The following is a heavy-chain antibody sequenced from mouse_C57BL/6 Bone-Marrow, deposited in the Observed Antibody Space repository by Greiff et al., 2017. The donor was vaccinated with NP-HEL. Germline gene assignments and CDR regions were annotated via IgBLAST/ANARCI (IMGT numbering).Heavy chain of an antibody. CDR3: ARSGDYYGSSPYWYFDV. CDR1: GYTFTSYW. J-gene: IGHJ1*03. V-gene: IGHV1-55*01. D-gene: IGHD1-1*01. CDR2: IYPGSGGT. Sequence: VQLQQPGAELVKPGASVKMSCKASGYTFTSYWITWVKQRPGQGLEWIGDIYPGSGGTKYNEKFKSKATLTVDKPSSTAYMQLSSLTSEDSAVYYCARSGDYYGSSPYWYFDVWGTGTTVTVSS.